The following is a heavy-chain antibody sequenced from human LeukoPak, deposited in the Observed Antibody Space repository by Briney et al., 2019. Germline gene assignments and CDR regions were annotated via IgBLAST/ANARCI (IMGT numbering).Heavy chain of an antibody. V-gene: IGHV3-30*18. D-gene: IGHD3-3*01. J-gene: IGHJ4*02. CDR3: AKDVRFLEWLLSY. CDR1: GFTFSSYG. CDR2: ISYDGSNK. Sequence: GRSLRLSCAASGFTFSSYGMHWVRQAPDKGLEWVAVISYDGSNKYYADSVKGRFTISRDNSKNTLYLQMNSLRAEDTAVYYCAKDVRFLEWLLSYWGQGTLVTVSS.